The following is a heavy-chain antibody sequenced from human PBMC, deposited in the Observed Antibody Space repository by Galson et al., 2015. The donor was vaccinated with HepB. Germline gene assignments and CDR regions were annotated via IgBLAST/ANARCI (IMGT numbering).Heavy chain of an antibody. J-gene: IGHJ6*03. V-gene: IGHV3-43*01. CDR3: AKPADRNYMDV. Sequence: SLRLSCAASGFTFDAFTMHWVRQAPGKGLEWVSLMTWDGYTAYADSVKGRFTISRDNNKNSLSLQMSSLRTEDTAFYYCAKPADRNYMDVWGKGTTVIDSS. D-gene: IGHD2-15*01. CDR2: MTWDGYTA. CDR1: GFTFDAFT.